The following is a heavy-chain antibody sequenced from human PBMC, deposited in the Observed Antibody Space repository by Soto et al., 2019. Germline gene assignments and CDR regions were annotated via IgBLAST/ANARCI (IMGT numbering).Heavy chain of an antibody. J-gene: IGHJ4*02. Sequence: GGSLRLSCAASGFTFSTYGMHWVRQAPGKGLGWVAVTSNDGVNKYYANSVKGRFTISRDKNTLYLQMNSLRAEDTAVYYCARRQWSYFDSWGQGTLVTVSS. CDR3: ARRQWSYFDS. CDR1: GFTFSTYG. D-gene: IGHD2-15*01. V-gene: IGHV3-30*03. CDR2: TSNDGVNK.